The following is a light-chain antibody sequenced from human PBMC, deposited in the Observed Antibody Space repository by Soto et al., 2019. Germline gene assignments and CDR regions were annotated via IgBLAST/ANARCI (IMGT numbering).Light chain of an antibody. CDR1: NSNVGRGYD. V-gene: IGLV1-40*01. J-gene: IGLJ2*01. Sequence: QSVLTQPPSVSGAPGQTVTISCTGSNSNVGRGYDVHWYQQLPGSAPKLLIYANNNRPSGVPDRFSGSKSGTSASLAITGLQAEDEADYYCQSYDPTLNVVFGGGTKLTVL. CDR2: ANN. CDR3: QSYDPTLNVV.